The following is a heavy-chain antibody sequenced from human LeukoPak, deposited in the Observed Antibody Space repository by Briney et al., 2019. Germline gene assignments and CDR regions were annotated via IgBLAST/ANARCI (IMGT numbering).Heavy chain of an antibody. J-gene: IGHJ4*02. CDR3: ARDYGGSYFLDC. CDR2: IKQDGSEK. CDR1: GFTFSTYW. Sequence: GGSLRLSYAASGFTFSTYWMSWVRQAPGKGLEWVANIKQDGSEKYYVDSVKGRFTISRDNAKNSLYLQMNSLRAEDTAVYYCARDYGGSYFLDCWGQGTLVTVSS. V-gene: IGHV3-7*01. D-gene: IGHD1-26*01.